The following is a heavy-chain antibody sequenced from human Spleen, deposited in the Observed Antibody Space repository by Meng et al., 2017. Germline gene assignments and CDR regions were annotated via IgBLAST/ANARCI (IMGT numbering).Heavy chain of an antibody. CDR3: ARVPNMVRGVIDL. V-gene: IGHV4-38-2*02. CDR2: IYHSGST. CDR1: GYSISSGYY. J-gene: IGHJ4*02. Sequence: SETLSLTCTVSGYSISSGYYWGWIRQPPGKGLEWIGSIYHSGSTYYNPSLKSRVTISVDTSKNQFSLKLSSVTAADTDVYYCARVPNMVRGVIDLWGQGTLVTVSS. D-gene: IGHD3-10*01.